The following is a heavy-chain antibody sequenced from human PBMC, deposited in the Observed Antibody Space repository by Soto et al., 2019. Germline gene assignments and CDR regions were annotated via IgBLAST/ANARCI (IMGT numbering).Heavy chain of an antibody. V-gene: IGHV4-59*08. J-gene: IGHJ6*03. Sequence: SETLSLTCTFSGCSISSYYWSWIRQPPGKGLEWIGYIYYSGSTNYNPSLKSRVTISVDTSKNQFSLKLSSVTAADTAVYYCARRRGYYYYMDVWGKGTTVTVSS. CDR1: GCSISSYY. CDR3: ARRRGYYYYMDV. CDR2: IYYSGST.